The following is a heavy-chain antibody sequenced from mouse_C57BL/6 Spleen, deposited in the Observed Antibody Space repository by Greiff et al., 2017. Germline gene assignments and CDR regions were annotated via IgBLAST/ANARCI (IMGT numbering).Heavy chain of an antibody. V-gene: IGHV14-2*01. CDR1: GFNIKDYY. CDR2: IDPEDGDT. D-gene: IGHD2-3*01. Sequence: VQLQQSGAELVKPGASVKLSCTASGFNIKDYYMHWVKQRPEQGLEWIGRIDPEDGDTKYAPKFQGKATITADTSSNTAYLQLSSLTSEDTAVYYCAHSLDGYYLAYWGQGTLVTVSA. CDR3: AHSLDGYYLAY. J-gene: IGHJ3*01.